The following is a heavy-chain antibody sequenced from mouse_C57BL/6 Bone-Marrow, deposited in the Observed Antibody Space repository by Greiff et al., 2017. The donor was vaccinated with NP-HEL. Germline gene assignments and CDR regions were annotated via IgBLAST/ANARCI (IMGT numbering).Heavy chain of an antibody. CDR3: TTGFHTTLVEGWYFDV. V-gene: IGHV14-1*01. CDR2: IDPEDGDT. J-gene: IGHJ1*03. Sequence: EVMLVESGAELVRPGASVKLSCTASGFNIKDYYMHWVKQRPEQGLEWIGRIDPEDGDTEYAPQFQGKATMTADTSSNTAYLQLSSLTSEDTAVYYCTTGFHTTLVEGWYFDVWGTGTTVTVSS. CDR1: GFNIKDYY. D-gene: IGHD2-10*02.